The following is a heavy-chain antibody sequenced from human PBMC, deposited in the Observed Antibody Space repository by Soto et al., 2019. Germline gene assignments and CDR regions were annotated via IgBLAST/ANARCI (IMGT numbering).Heavy chain of an antibody. V-gene: IGHV1-69*12. CDR2: IIPIFGTA. CDR3: ARDRGPSSGYYPYWFDP. J-gene: IGHJ5*02. Sequence: QVQLVQSGAEVKKPGSSVKVSCKASGGTFSSYAITWVRQAPGQGLEWMGGIIPIFGTANYAQKFQARVTITADESTSNAYMELSSLRSADTAVYYCARDRGPSSGYYPYWFDPWGQGTLVTVSS. D-gene: IGHD3-22*01. CDR1: GGTFSSYA.